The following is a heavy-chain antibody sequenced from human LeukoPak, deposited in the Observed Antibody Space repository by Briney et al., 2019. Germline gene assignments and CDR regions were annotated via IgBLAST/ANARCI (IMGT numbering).Heavy chain of an antibody. D-gene: IGHD3-3*01. CDR2: IYSGGST. Sequence: PAGSLKLSCAPHGVMVSSNYITWVRRAPGKGLQWVSVIYSGGSTYYAHSVKRRFTISRHDSKNTLDLQMNSLGAEDTAVYYCASGPITIFGAFDYWGQGTLVTVSS. J-gene: IGHJ4*02. V-gene: IGHV3-53*04. CDR3: ASGPITIFGAFDY. CDR1: GVMVSSNY.